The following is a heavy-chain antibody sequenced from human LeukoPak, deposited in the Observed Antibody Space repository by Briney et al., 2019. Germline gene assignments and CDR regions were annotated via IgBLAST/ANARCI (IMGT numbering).Heavy chain of an antibody. Sequence: KPSETLSLTCAVSGYSISSGYYWGWIRQPPGKGLEWIGSIYHSGSTYHNPSLKSRFTISVDTSKNQFSLKLSSVTAADTAVYYCARGGEFADIVVVPAAITFDYWGQGTLVTVSS. CDR1: GYSISSGYY. CDR3: ARGGEFADIVVVPAAITFDY. V-gene: IGHV4-38-2*01. D-gene: IGHD2-2*01. CDR2: IYHSGST. J-gene: IGHJ4*02.